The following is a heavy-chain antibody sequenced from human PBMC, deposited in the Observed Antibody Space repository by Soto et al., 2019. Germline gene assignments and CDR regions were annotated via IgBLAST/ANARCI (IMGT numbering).Heavy chain of an antibody. J-gene: IGHJ6*02. Sequence: PSETLSLTCTVSGGSISRYYWSWIRQPPGKGLEWIWYMYNTGSTVYNPSFKSRVTISVDTSKNQFSLKLNSVTAADTAVYYCARDLWGYCGTDCYPLDVWGQGTTVTVSS. CDR3: ARDLWGYCGTDCYPLDV. CDR1: GGSISRYY. D-gene: IGHD2-21*02. V-gene: IGHV4-59*01. CDR2: MYNTGST.